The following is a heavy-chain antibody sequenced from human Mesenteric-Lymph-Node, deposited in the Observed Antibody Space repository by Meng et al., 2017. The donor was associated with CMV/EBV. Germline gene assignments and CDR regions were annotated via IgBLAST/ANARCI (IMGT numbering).Heavy chain of an antibody. V-gene: IGHV3-53*01. Sequence: GESLKISCAASGFTFRHYNMIWVRQAPGKGLEWVSVLYSDGSTLGTYTHYADSVKGRFTISRDNSKNTLYLQMNSLRADDTAVYYCASHTHYAVNPPGTHNCWGQGTLVTVSS. D-gene: IGHD1-14*01. CDR1: GFTFRHYN. CDR3: ASHTHYAVNPPGTHNC. CDR2: LYSDGST. J-gene: IGHJ4*02.